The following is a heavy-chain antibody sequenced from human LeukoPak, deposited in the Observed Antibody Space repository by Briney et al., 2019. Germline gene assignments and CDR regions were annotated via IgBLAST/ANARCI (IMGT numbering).Heavy chain of an antibody. Sequence: SETLSLTCAVYCESLNSYYWSWVRQPPGEGLEWIGEIYESGTTEYNPSLKSRVTISMVPSKQQFSLSLSSVTAADTAVYYCARGAWATRLGYWGLGTPVIVSS. CDR2: IYESGTT. D-gene: IGHD2-15*01. CDR1: CESLNSYY. CDR3: ARGAWATRLGY. J-gene: IGHJ4*02. V-gene: IGHV4-34*01.